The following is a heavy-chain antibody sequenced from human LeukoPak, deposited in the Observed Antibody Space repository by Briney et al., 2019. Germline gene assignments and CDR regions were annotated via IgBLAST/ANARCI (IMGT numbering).Heavy chain of an antibody. CDR1: GITGYS. J-gene: IGHJ4*02. D-gene: IGHD1-26*01. V-gene: IGHV3-21*01. Sequence: PWGSLRLSCAASGITGYSMHWVRQAPGKGLEWVCSISSSSNYIYCADSVKGRFTTSRDNAKNSLFLQVSSLRAEDTAVYYCVRASSIVPFWGQGTLVSVSS. CDR2: ISSSSNYI. CDR3: VRASSIVPF.